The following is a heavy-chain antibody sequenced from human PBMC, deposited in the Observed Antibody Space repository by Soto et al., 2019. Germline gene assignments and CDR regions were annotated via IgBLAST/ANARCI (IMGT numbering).Heavy chain of an antibody. D-gene: IGHD2-21*01. Sequence: SETLSLTCTVSGGSITSYNWNWLRQPPGKALEWIGYVYNSGSTNYNPSLKSRVTISVDTSNNQFSLKVNSVTAADTAVYYCARRAVVAVTGSLENWRDPWGQGILVTVS. V-gene: IGHV4-59*01. CDR2: VYNSGST. J-gene: IGHJ5*02. CDR3: ARRAVVAVTGSLENWRDP. CDR1: GGSITSYN.